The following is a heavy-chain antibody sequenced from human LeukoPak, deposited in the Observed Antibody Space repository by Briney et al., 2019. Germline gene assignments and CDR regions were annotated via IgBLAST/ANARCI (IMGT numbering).Heavy chain of an antibody. V-gene: IGHV1-24*01. D-gene: IGHD1-20*01. CDR3: ATQQLTGAFDI. Sequence: ASVKVSCKVSGYTLTELSMHWVRQAPGKGLEWMGGFDPEDGETIYAQKFQGRVTMTGDTSTDTAYMELSSLRSEDTAVYYCATQQLTGAFDIWGQGTMVTVSS. CDR2: FDPEDGET. J-gene: IGHJ3*02. CDR1: GYTLTELS.